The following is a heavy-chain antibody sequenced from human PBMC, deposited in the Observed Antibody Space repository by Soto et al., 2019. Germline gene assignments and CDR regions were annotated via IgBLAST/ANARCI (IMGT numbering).Heavy chain of an antibody. J-gene: IGHJ6*02. V-gene: IGHV2-70*01. CDR1: GFSLSTSGMC. D-gene: IGHD2-2*01. CDR3: ARIVLAPSFCSSTSCSDRGTYYYYGMDV. Sequence: ESGPTLVNPTQTLTLTCTFSGFSLSTSGMCVSWIRQPPGKALEWLALIDWDDDKYYSTSLKTRLTISKDTSKNQVVLTMTNMDPVDTATYYCARIVLAPSFCSSTSCSDRGTYYYYGMDVWGQGTTVTVSS. CDR2: IDWDDDK.